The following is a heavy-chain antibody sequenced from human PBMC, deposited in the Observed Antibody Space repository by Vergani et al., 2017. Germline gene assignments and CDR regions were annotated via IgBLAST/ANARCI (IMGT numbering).Heavy chain of an antibody. CDR2: IYYSGST. J-gene: IGHJ4*02. CDR3: ASGDSPFDY. Sequence: QVQLQQWGAGLLKPSETLSLTCAVYGGSFSGYYWSWIRQPPGKGLEWIGYIYYSGSTYYNPSLKSRVTISVDTSKNQFSLKLSSVTAADTAVYYCASGDSPFDYWGQGTLVTVSS. D-gene: IGHD2-15*01. V-gene: IGHV4-34*01. CDR1: GGSFSGYY.